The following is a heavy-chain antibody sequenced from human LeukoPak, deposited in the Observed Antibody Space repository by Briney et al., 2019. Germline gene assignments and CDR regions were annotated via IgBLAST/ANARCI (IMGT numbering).Heavy chain of an antibody. D-gene: IGHD3-10*01. J-gene: IGHJ4*02. CDR3: ARGLLNGSGSSNVRS. CDR2: INPNSGGT. CDR1: GYTFTGYY. V-gene: IGHV1-2*06. Sequence: ASVKVSCKASGYTFTGYYMHWVRQAPGQGLEWMGRINPNSGGTNYAQKFQGRVTMTRDTSISTAYMELSRLRSDDTAVYYCARGLLNGSGSSNVRSWGQGTLVTVSS.